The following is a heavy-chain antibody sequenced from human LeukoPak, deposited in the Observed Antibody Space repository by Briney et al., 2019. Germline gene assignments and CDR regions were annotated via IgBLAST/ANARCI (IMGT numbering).Heavy chain of an antibody. J-gene: IGHJ5*02. D-gene: IGHD2-15*01. CDR1: GFPFSNHA. CDR2: ISNGNT. CDR3: VREAGYCASVCLKSNWFDP. Sequence: GGSLRLSCAASGFPFSNHAMSWIRQPPGKGLEWVAAISNGNTYYADSVRGRFAISRDDSKNMVYLQMNSLRDEDTALYYCVREAGYCASVCLKSNWFDPWGQGTQVTVSS. V-gene: IGHV3-23*01.